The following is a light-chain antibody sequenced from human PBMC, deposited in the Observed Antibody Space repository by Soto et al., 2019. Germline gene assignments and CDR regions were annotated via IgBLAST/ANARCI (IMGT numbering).Light chain of an antibody. Sequence: IQMTQSPSSLSATVGDRVTITCRASQDVSSYLVWYQQKPGKAPELLIYAASTLQSGVPLRFSGSGSGTEFTLTISSLQPEDFATYYCQQLSYYPRIFCQATKLEIK. V-gene: IGKV1-9*01. CDR3: QQLSYYPRI. J-gene: IGKJ2*01. CDR1: QDVSSY. CDR2: AAS.